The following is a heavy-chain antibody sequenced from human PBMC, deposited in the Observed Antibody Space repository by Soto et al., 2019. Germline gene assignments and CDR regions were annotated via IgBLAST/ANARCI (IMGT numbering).Heavy chain of an antibody. CDR2: IDIGGGHT. CDR1: GFTFTLYA. Sequence: GGSLRLSCAASGFTFTLYAMSWVRQAPGKRLEWVSTIDIGGGHTFFADSVKGRFTLSRDNSKNTLYLQVNSLRAEDTAVYYCATGVTGTTGTGYGMDVWGQGTTVTVSS. V-gene: IGHV3-23*01. D-gene: IGHD1-7*01. J-gene: IGHJ6*02. CDR3: ATGVTGTTGTGYGMDV.